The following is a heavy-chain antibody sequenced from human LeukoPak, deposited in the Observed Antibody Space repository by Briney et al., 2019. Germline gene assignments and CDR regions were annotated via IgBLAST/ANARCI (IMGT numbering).Heavy chain of an antibody. CDR2: ISGSGGST. J-gene: IGHJ3*02. V-gene: IGHV3-23*01. CDR3: AKSDYGDSPSDAFDI. CDR1: GFTFSSYA. D-gene: IGHD4-17*01. Sequence: GGSLTLSCAASGFTFSSYAMSWVRQAPGKGLEWVSAISGSGGSTYYADSVKGRFTISRDNSKNTLYLQMNRLRAEDTAVYYCAKSDYGDSPSDAFDIWGQGTMVTVSS.